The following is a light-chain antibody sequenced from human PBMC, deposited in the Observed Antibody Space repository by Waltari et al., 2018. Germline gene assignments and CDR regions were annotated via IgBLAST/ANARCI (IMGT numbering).Light chain of an antibody. CDR3: QQYNNWSRT. J-gene: IGKJ1*01. CDR1: LTVSSK. Sequence: EIVMTQSPATLSVSPGERATLSCRASLTVSSKLAWYQQKPGQAPRLLIYGASTRATGVPARFSGSGSGTEFTLTISSLHSEDFAVYYCQQYNNWSRTFGQGTKVEIK. CDR2: GAS. V-gene: IGKV3-15*01.